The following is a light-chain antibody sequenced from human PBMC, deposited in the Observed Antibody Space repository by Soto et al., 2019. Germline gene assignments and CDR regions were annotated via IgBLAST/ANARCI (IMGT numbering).Light chain of an antibody. CDR1: SSDVGGYNY. J-gene: IGLJ3*02. V-gene: IGLV2-14*01. CDR2: EVS. CDR3: SSYTSSSTWV. Sequence: QSALNQPASVSGSPGQSITISCTGTSSDVGGYNYVSWYQQHPGKAPKLMIYEVSNRPSGVSNRFSGSKSGNTASLTISGLQAEDEADYDCSSYTSSSTWVFGGGTKLAFL.